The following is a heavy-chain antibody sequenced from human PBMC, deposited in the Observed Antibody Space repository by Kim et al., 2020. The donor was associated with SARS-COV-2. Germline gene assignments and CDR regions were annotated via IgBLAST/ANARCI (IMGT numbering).Heavy chain of an antibody. CDR1: GGTFSSYA. V-gene: IGHV1-69*13. D-gene: IGHD1-26*01. J-gene: IGHJ4*02. CDR2: IIPIFGTA. Sequence: SVKVSCKASGGTFSSYAISWVRQAPGQGLEWMGGIIPIFGTANYAQKFQGRVTITADESTSTAYMELSSLRSEDTAVYYCARDRRGSGSADYWGQGTLVTVSS. CDR3: ARDRRGSGSADY.